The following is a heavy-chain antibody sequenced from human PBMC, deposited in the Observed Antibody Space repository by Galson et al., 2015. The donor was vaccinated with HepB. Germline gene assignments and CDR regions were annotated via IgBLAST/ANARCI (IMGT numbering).Heavy chain of an antibody. V-gene: IGHV1-69*13. CDR3: ASYGDYPNSYYHYHYMDV. Sequence: SVKVSCKASGGTFSSYAISWVRQAPGQGLEWMGGIIPIFGTANYAQKFQGRVTITADESTSTAYMELSSLRSEDTAVYYCASYGDYPNSYYHYHYMDVWGKGTTVTVSS. D-gene: IGHD4-17*01. J-gene: IGHJ6*03. CDR1: GGTFSSYA. CDR2: IIPIFGTA.